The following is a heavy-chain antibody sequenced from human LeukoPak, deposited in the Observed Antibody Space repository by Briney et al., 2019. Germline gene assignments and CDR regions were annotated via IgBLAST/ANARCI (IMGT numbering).Heavy chain of an antibody. V-gene: IGHV3-33*01. J-gene: IGHJ3*02. Sequence: GGSLRLSCAASGFTFSSYGMHWVRQAPGKGLEWVAVIWYDGSKKYYADYVKGRFTFSRDNSKKTLYLQMNSIRAEDTDVYYGARDGSVVLWFGESPGAFDIWGQGTMVTVSS. D-gene: IGHD3-10*01. CDR3: ARDGSVVLWFGESPGAFDI. CDR2: IWYDGSKK. CDR1: GFTFSSYG.